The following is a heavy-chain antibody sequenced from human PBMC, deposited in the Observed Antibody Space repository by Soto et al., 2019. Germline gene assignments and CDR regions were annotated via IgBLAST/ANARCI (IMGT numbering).Heavy chain of an antibody. CDR1: GFTFSSYA. D-gene: IGHD2-15*01. Sequence: LSLTCAASGFTFSSYAMSWVRQAPGKGLEWVSAISGSGGSTYYADSVKGRFTISRDNSKNTLYLQMNSLRAEDTAVYYCAKGGIVVVVAAPYGMDVWGQGTTVTVSS. V-gene: IGHV3-23*01. J-gene: IGHJ6*02. CDR2: ISGSGGST. CDR3: AKGGIVVVVAAPYGMDV.